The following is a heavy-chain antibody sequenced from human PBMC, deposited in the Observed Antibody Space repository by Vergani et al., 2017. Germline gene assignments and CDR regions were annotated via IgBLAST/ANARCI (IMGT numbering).Heavy chain of an antibody. CDR2: IGTAGDT. V-gene: IGHV3-13*04. J-gene: IGHJ6*02. Sequence: EVQLVESGGGLVQPGGSLRLSCAASGFTFSSYDMHWVRQATGKGLEWVSAIGTAGDTYYPGSVKGRFTMSRENAKNSLYLQMNSLRAGDTAVYYCARRRITMVRGVSWDYGMDVWGQGTTVTVSS. D-gene: IGHD3-10*01. CDR1: GFTFSSYD. CDR3: ARRRITMVRGVSWDYGMDV.